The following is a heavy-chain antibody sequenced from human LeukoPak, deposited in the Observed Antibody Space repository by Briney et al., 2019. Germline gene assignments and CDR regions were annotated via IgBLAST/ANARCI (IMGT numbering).Heavy chain of an antibody. J-gene: IGHJ1*01. CDR2: IYTSGST. CDR1: GGSISSSSYY. V-gene: IGHV4-61*02. Sequence: PSETLSLTCTVSGGSISSSSYYWGWIRQPAGKGLEWIGRIYTSGSTNYNPSLKSRVTMSVDTSKNQFSLKLSSVTAADTAVYYCARERGTYCGGDCYSWYFQHWGQGTLVTVSS. D-gene: IGHD2-21*02. CDR3: ARERGTYCGGDCYSWYFQH.